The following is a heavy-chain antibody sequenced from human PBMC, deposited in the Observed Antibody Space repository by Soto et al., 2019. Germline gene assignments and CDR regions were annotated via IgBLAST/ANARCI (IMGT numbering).Heavy chain of an antibody. J-gene: IGHJ4*02. CDR3: AEKFDGPVAAGPDY. D-gene: IGHD6-13*01. Sequence: GGSLRLSCAASGFTFSVYGMHWVRQAPGKGLEWVAVISYDGSNIYYADSVKGRFTISRDNSKNTLYLQMNSLRAEDTSVYYCAEKFDGPVAAGPDYWGQGTLVTVSS. CDR2: ISYDGSNI. V-gene: IGHV3-30*18. CDR1: GFTFSVYG.